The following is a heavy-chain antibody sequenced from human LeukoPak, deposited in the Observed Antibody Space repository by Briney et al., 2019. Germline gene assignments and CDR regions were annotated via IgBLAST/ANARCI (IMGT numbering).Heavy chain of an antibody. Sequence: GGSLRLSCAASGFTFSSYAMHWVRQAPGKGLEWVAVISYDGSNKYYADSVKGRFTISRDNSKNTLYPQMNSLRAEDTAVYYCARARIATAGWFDPWGQGTLVTVSS. CDR3: ARARIATAGWFDP. V-gene: IGHV3-30*04. CDR2: ISYDGSNK. CDR1: GFTFSSYA. D-gene: IGHD6-13*01. J-gene: IGHJ5*02.